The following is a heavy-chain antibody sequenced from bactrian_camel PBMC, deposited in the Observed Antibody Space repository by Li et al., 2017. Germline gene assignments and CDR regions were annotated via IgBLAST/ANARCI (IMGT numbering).Heavy chain of an antibody. D-gene: IGHD3*01. CDR2: MYSMEGDGTT. CDR1: GFSFSKYA. Sequence: DVQLVESGGGSVQAGGSLRLSCAASGFSFSKYAMSWVRQRPGNGLEWVAGMYSMEGDGTTTYADSVKGRFTFSQDNAKNTLYLQTDSLKPEDTAMYYCGASLNPGAGCQVIRGNLDRNFYYRGQGTQVTVS. J-gene: IGHJ4*01. V-gene: IGHV3S42*01. CDR3: GASLNPGAGCQVIRGNLDRNFYY.